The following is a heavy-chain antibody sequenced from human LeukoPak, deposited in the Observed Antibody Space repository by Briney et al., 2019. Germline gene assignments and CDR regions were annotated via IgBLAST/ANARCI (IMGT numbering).Heavy chain of an antibody. D-gene: IGHD6-13*01. Sequence: PSETLSLTCTVSGGSISSGSYYWSWIRQPAGKGLEWIGRIYTSGSANYNPSLKSRVTISVDTSKNQFSLKLSSVTAADTAVYYCARGPYSSSWLNYFDYWGQGTLVTVSS. J-gene: IGHJ4*02. V-gene: IGHV4-61*02. CDR1: GGSISSGSYY. CDR3: ARGPYSSSWLNYFDY. CDR2: IYTSGSA.